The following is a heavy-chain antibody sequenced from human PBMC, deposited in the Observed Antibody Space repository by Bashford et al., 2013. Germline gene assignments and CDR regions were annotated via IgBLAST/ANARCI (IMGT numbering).Heavy chain of an antibody. Sequence: GESLKISCKGFGYNFANYWIGWVRQMPGKGLEWMGIIYPGDSHTKYSPSIQGQVTISADKSINTAYLQWSSLKASDTAMYYCASLEYGSGSYRYFDNWGQGTLVTVSS. J-gene: IGHJ4*02. CDR1: GYNFANYW. V-gene: IGHV5-51*01. D-gene: IGHD3-10*01. CDR2: IYPGDSHT. CDR3: ASLEYGSGSYRYFDN.